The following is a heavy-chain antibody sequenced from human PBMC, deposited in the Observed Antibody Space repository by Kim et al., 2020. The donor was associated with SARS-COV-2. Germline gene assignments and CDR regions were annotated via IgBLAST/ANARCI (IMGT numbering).Heavy chain of an antibody. CDR2: IYYSGST. CDR3: ARGVDTAMAWGYGMDV. J-gene: IGHJ6*02. Sequence: SETLSLTCTVSGGSISSSSYYWGWIRQPPGKGLEWIGSIYYSGSTYYNPSLKSRVTISVDTSKNQFSLKLSSVTAADTAVYYCARGVDTAMAWGYGMDVWGQGTTVTVSS. D-gene: IGHD5-18*01. V-gene: IGHV4-39*07. CDR1: GGSISSSSYY.